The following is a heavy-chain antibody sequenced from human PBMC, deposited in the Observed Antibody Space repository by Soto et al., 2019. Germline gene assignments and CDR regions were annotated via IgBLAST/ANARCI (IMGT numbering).Heavy chain of an antibody. CDR2: VHESGST. V-gene: IGHV4-59*01. J-gene: IGHJ4*02. Sequence: PXGTLSLTCTVSGDAISNYYWSWIRQTPGRGLEWIGCVHESGSTDYNPSLKGRVTISLHTSKSQFSLSLRSATAADTATYYCARGTRALITSFFAYWDQGIPVTVSS. CDR1: GDAISNYY. CDR3: ARGTRALITSFFAY. D-gene: IGHD1-20*01.